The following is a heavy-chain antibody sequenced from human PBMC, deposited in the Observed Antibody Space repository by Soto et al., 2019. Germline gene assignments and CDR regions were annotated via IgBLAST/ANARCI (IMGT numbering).Heavy chain of an antibody. D-gene: IGHD6-13*01. J-gene: IGHJ4*02. CDR2: TYYRSKWYN. CDR1: GDSVFSNSAA. CDR3: ARESVRQQLAYYFDY. Sequence: SQTLSLTCAISGDSVFSNSAAWKWIRQSPSRGLEWLGRTYYRSKWYNDYAVSVKSRITINPDTSKNHFSLQLKSMTPEDTALYYCARESVRQQLAYYFDYWRQGTLVTVSS. V-gene: IGHV6-1*01.